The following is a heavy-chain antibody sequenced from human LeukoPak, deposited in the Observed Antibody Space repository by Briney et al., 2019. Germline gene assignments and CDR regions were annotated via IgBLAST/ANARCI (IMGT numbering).Heavy chain of an antibody. CDR1: GFTFGSYS. V-gene: IGHV3-21*01. CDR3: AKGPQGITMVRGVIPFTNWFDP. Sequence: PGGSLRLSCAASGFTFGSYSMNWVRQAPGKGLEWVSSISSSSSYIYYADSVKGRFTISRDNAKNSLYLQMNSLRAEDTAVYYCAKGPQGITMVRGVIPFTNWFDPWGQGTLVTVSS. CDR2: ISSSSSYI. J-gene: IGHJ5*02. D-gene: IGHD3-10*01.